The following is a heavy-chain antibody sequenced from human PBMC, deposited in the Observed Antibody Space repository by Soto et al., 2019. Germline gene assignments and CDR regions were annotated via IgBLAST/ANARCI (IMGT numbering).Heavy chain of an antibody. CDR2: INPDGSRT. CDR3: ARVAVTTYYFDY. CDR1: GFTFTSYW. V-gene: IGHV3-74*01. Sequence: EVQLVESGGDLVQPGGSLRLSCAASGFTFTSYWMHWVRQTPGKGLVLVSRINPDGSRTSYADSVKGRFTISRDNAKNTLSLQMNSLGAEDTAVYYCARVAVTTYYFDYWGHGTLVTVSA. J-gene: IGHJ4*01. D-gene: IGHD4-17*01.